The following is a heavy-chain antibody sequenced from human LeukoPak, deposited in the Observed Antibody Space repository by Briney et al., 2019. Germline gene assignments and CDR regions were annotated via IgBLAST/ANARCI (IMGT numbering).Heavy chain of an antibody. J-gene: IGHJ6*03. CDR2: IKQDGSDK. CDR3: TRGYSGSYFYYYYYMDV. Sequence: GGSLRLSCAASGFTFSSYWMSWVRQAPGKGLEWVANIKQDGSDKYYVDSVKGRFTISRDNAKNSLYLQMNSLRAEDTAVYYCTRGYSGSYFYYYYYMDVWGKGTTVTVSS. V-gene: IGHV3-7*04. CDR1: GFTFSSYW. D-gene: IGHD1-26*01.